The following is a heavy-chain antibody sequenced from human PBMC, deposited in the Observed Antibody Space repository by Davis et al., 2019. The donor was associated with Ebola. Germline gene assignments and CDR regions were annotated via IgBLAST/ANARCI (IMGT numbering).Heavy chain of an antibody. CDR1: GFSLSTSGMC. CDR3: ARINYGNSSGRAFDI. V-gene: IGHV2-70*11. D-gene: IGHD6-6*01. J-gene: IGHJ3*02. CDR2: IDWDDDK. Sequence: SGPTLVKPTQTLTLTCTFSGFSLSTSGMCVSWIRQPPGKALEWLARIDWDDDKYYSTSLKTRLTISKDTSKNQVVLTMSNMDPVDTATYYCARINYGNSSGRAFDIWGQGTLVTVSS.